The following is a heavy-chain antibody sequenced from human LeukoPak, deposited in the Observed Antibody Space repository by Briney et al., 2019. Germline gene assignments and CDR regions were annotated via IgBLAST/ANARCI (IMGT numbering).Heavy chain of an antibody. J-gene: IGHJ4*02. CDR1: EFTFSSYT. D-gene: IGHD1-26*01. CDR2: ISSSSSTI. CDR3: ASSGSYRFDY. Sequence: GGSLRLSCAASEFTFSSYTMNWVRQAPGKGLEWVSYISSSSSTIYYADSVKGRFTISRDNAKNSLYLQMNSLRDEDTAVYYCASSGSYRFDYWGQGTLVTVSS. V-gene: IGHV3-48*02.